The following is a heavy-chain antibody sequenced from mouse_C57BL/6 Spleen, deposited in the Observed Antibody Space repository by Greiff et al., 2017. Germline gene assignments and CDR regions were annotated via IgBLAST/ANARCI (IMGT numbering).Heavy chain of an antibody. Sequence: QVQLKESGPELVKPGASVKISCKASGYAFSSSWMNWVKQRPGKGLEWIGRIYPGDGDTNYNGKFKGKATLTADKSSSTAYMQLSSLTSEDSAVYFCARSHYYSNSYAMDYWGQGTSVTVSS. CDR1: GYAFSSSW. J-gene: IGHJ4*01. D-gene: IGHD2-5*01. CDR3: ARSHYYSNSYAMDY. V-gene: IGHV1-82*01. CDR2: IYPGDGDT.